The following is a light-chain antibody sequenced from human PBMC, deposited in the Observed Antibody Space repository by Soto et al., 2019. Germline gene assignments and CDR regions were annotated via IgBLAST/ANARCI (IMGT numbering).Light chain of an antibody. CDR2: GAF. V-gene: IGKV3-15*01. J-gene: IGKJ4*01. Sequence: EIVMTQSPATLSLSPGETATLSCRASQSVTYNFACYQQKPGQGARLLIYGAFTRATGIPARCSGSGSGTEFTLTISSLQSEDFAVFYCQQYKNWPPLTFGGGTKVEIK. CDR3: QQYKNWPPLT. CDR1: QSVTYN.